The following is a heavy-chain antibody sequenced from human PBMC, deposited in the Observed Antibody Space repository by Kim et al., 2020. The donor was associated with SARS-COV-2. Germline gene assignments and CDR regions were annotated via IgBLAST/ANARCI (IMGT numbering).Heavy chain of an antibody. V-gene: IGHV3-9*01. CDR2: ISWNSGSI. D-gene: IGHD3-9*01. Sequence: GGSLRLSCAASGFTFDDYAMHWVRQAPGKGLEWVSGISWNSGSIAYADSVTGRFTISSDNAKTSLSLQMNSLRAEDTALYYCAKGVNFDWVSLANYWGQGTLVTVSS. CDR3: AKGVNFDWVSLANY. J-gene: IGHJ4*02. CDR1: GFTFDDYA.